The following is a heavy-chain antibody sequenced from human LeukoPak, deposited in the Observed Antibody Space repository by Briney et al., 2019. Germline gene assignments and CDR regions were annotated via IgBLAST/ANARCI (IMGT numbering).Heavy chain of an antibody. J-gene: IGHJ6*03. CDR3: ARLHIVVVPTAFMDV. Sequence: SETLSLTCAVSGYSISSGYYRGWIRQPPGKGLEWVGSIYHSGSTYYNPSLKSRVTISVDTSKNQFSLKLSSVTAADTAVYYCARLHIVVVPTAFMDVWGKGTTVTVSS. CDR2: IYHSGST. D-gene: IGHD2-2*01. V-gene: IGHV4-38-2*01. CDR1: GYSISSGYY.